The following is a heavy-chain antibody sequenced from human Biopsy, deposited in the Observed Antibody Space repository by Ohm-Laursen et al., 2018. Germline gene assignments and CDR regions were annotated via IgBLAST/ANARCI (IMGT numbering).Heavy chain of an antibody. D-gene: IGHD3-16*01. CDR1: GFTFDDFG. Sequence: SLKLSCAASGFTFDDFGMHWVRQAPGKGLEWVSSISWNGGSSGYADSVKGRFTISRDNARKSLYLQMNSLGPEDTALYYCAKDISIGGFVISYYCGMDVWGQGTTVTVSS. J-gene: IGHJ6*02. CDR3: AKDISIGGFVISYYCGMDV. V-gene: IGHV3-9*01. CDR2: ISWNGGSS.